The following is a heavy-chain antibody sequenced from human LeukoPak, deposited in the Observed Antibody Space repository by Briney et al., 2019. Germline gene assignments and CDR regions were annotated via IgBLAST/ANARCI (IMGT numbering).Heavy chain of an antibody. Sequence: GGSLRLSCATSGFTFSTSWMHWVRQAPGKGLVWVSRISGDGTTTTYADSVKGRFTISRDNAKNTLFLQMNSLRVDDTAVYYCTRVRSSSWYDYWSQGALVTVSS. CDR2: ISGDGTTT. CDR1: GFTFSTSW. J-gene: IGHJ4*02. D-gene: IGHD6-13*01. V-gene: IGHV3-74*01. CDR3: TRVRSSSWYDY.